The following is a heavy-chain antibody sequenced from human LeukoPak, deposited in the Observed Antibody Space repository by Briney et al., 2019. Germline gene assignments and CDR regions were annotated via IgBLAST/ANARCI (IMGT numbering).Heavy chain of an antibody. J-gene: IGHJ1*01. CDR2: INHSGST. CDR3: ARRLGRYYASYFQH. Sequence: SETLSLTCAVYGGSFSGYYWSWIRQPPGKELEWIGEINHSGSTNYNPSLKSRVTISVDTSKNQFSLKLSSVTAADTAVYYCARRLGRYYASYFQHWGQGTLVTVSS. V-gene: IGHV4-34*01. CDR1: GGSFSGYY. D-gene: IGHD3-10*01.